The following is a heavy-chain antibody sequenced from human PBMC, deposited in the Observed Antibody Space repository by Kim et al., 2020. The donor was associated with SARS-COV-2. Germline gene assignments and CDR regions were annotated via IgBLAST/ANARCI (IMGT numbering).Heavy chain of an antibody. J-gene: IGHJ3*01. D-gene: IGHD3-10*01. CDR1: GFSFNTYA. V-gene: IGHV3-23*01. Sequence: GGSLRLSCAASGFSFNTYAMTWVRQAPGRGPEWVATMTASGDSRDYSDSVRGRFVISRDNARNMVFLQMNSLRADDTATYYCVKSTLLRGVTLAGNAFDV. CDR2: MTASGDSR. CDR3: VKSTLLRGVTLAGNAFDV.